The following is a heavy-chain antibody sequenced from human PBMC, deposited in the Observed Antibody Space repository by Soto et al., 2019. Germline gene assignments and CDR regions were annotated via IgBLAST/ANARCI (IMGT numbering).Heavy chain of an antibody. V-gene: IGHV3-30-3*01. CDR2: ISYDGSNK. D-gene: IGHD2-8*01. CDR3: ARETGGVTDY. J-gene: IGHJ4*02. Sequence: QVQLVESGGGVVQPGRSLRLSCAASGFTFSSYAMHWVRQAPGKGLEWVAVISYDGSNKYYADSVKGRFTISRDNSKNTLYLQMTSLRAEDTAVYYCARETGGVTDYWGQGTLV. CDR1: GFTFSSYA.